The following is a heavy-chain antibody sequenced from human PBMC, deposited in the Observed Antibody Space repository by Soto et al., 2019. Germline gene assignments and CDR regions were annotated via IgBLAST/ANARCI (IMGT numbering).Heavy chain of an antibody. V-gene: IGHV4-59*01. J-gene: IGHJ5*02. Sequence: SETLSLTCSVSGASISSYYWSWFRQAPGKGLEYIGYIHNGERTNYNPSLESRVTISADTSKNQFSLRLSSVTAADTAMYYCSYGDSPGPIAPWGQGTLVTVSS. CDR2: IHNGERT. CDR3: SYGDSPGPIAP. CDR1: GASISSYY. D-gene: IGHD4-17*01.